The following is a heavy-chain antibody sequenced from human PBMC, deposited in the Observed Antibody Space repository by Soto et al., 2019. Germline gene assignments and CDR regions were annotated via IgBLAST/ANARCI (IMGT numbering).Heavy chain of an antibody. J-gene: IGHJ6*03. CDR1: GVSPSGYY. Sequence: QVQVQQWGAGLLKPSETLSLSCAVSGVSPSGYYWSWIRQPPGKGLEWVGEVNHSGTTHYSPSLKSRVTISVDTSRNQFSLRLTSVTAADTAIYYCAFGNTFYYYYMDVWGKGTTVTVSS. CDR3: AFGNTFYYYYMDV. D-gene: IGHD2-2*02. CDR2: VNHSGTT. V-gene: IGHV4-34*01.